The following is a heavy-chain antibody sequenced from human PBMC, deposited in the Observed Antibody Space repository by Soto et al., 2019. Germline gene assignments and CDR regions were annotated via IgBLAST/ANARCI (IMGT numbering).Heavy chain of an antibody. D-gene: IGHD5-12*01. J-gene: IGHJ4*02. Sequence: SETLSLTCAVSGGSISGGGYSWNWIRQPPGKGLEYIGYIYHSGSTYYNPSLRSRVIISVDKSRNQFSLKLRSVTAADTAVYYCARGGYSGYDFMFDYWGQGTLVTVSS. CDR3: ARGGYSGYDFMFDY. CDR2: IYHSGST. V-gene: IGHV4-30-2*01. CDR1: GGSISGGGYS.